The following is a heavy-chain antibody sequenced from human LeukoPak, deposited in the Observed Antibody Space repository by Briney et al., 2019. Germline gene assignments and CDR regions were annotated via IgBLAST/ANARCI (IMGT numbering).Heavy chain of an antibody. CDR1: GFNFGDYA. CDR3: AKSFYYDSSGFIANGVFDV. J-gene: IGHJ3*01. V-gene: IGHV3-9*01. Sequence: GGSLRLSCAASGFNFGDYAMHWVRQGPGKGLEWVAGISGNNGSIGYADSVKGRFTISRNNARDFLDLQMNSLRAEDTALYYCAKSFYYDSSGFIANGVFDVWGQGTMVTVSS. CDR2: ISGNNGSI. D-gene: IGHD3-22*01.